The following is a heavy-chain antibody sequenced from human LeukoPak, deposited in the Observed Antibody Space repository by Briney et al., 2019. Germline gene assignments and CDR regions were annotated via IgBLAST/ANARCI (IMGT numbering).Heavy chain of an antibody. CDR2: IYSGGST. D-gene: IGHD5-12*01. V-gene: IGHV3-53*01. CDR3: ARGGYSGYLTDYYYYGMDV. CDR1: GFTVSINY. J-gene: IGHJ6*02. Sequence: GGSLRLSCAASGFTVSINYMSWVRQAPGKGLEWVSVIYSGGSTYYADSVKGRFTISRDNSKNTLYLQMNSLRAEDTAVYYCARGGYSGYLTDYYYYGMDVWGQGTTVTVSS.